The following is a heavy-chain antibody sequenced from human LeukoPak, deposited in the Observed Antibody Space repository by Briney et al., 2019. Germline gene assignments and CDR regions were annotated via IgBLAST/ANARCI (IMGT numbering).Heavy chain of an antibody. J-gene: IGHJ4*02. D-gene: IGHD6-13*01. CDR3: AKDRSSSWCIDS. Sequence: GGSLRLSCAASGFTFSSCGMHWVRQAPGKGLEWVAITSYDASNIYYADSVRGRFTISRDNSKNTLSLQMDSLRAEDTATYYCAKDRSSSWCIDSWGQGTLVTVSS. CDR1: GFTFSSCG. CDR2: TSYDASNI. V-gene: IGHV3-30*18.